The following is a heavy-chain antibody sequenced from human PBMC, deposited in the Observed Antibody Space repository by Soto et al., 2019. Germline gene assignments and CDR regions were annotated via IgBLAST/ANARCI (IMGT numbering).Heavy chain of an antibody. CDR3: AGPAFRGCLNTGGARYYYYGMDV. CDR1: GYSFTSYW. CDR2: IYPGDSDT. V-gene: IGHV5-51*01. J-gene: IGHJ6*02. Sequence: GESLKISCKGSGYSFTSYWIGWVRQMPGKGLEWMGIIYPGDSDTRYSPSFQGQVTISADKSISTAYLQWSSLKASDTAMYYCAGPAFRGCLNTGGARYYYYGMDVWGQGTTVTVSS. D-gene: IGHD3-16*01.